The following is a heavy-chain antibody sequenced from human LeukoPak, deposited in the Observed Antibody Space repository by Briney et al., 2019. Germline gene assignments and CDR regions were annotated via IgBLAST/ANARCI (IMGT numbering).Heavy chain of an antibody. CDR2: IYYSGST. CDR1: GGSLSSYY. D-gene: IGHD2-2*01. J-gene: IGHJ6*02. Sequence: SETLSLTCTVSGGSLSSYYWSWIRQPPGKGLEWIGYIYYSGSTNYNPSLKSRVTISVDTSKNQFSLKLSSVTAADTAVYYCAKMGGGYCSSTSCYGYYYYGTDVWGQGTTVTVSS. CDR3: AKMGGGYCSSTSCYGYYYYGTDV. V-gene: IGHV4-59*01.